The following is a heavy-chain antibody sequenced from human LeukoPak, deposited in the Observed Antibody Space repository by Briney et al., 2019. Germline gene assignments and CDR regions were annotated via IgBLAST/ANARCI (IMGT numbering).Heavy chain of an antibody. V-gene: IGHV2-5*02. CDR3: AHRKNYYDSSVFDN. CDR1: GFSLNTRGVG. J-gene: IGHJ4*02. D-gene: IGHD3-22*01. Sequence: SAPTLVNPTQTLTLTCTFSGFSLNTRGVGVGWIRQPPGRALEWLALIYWDDDRRYSPSLKSRLTITKDTSKNQVVLTMTNMDPVDTATYFCAHRKNYYDSSVFDNWGQGTLVTVSS. CDR2: IYWDDDR.